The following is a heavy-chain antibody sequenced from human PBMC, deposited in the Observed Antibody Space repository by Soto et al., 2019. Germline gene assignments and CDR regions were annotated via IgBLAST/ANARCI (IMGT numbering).Heavy chain of an antibody. Sequence: ASVKVSCKASGYTFTSYYMHWVRQAPGQGIEWMGIINPSGVSTSYAQKFQGRVTMTRDMSTSTVYMELSSLRSEDTAVYYCARSAGPAMPMVSDYWGQGTLVTVSS. CDR1: GYTFTSYY. V-gene: IGHV1-46*01. CDR3: ARSAGPAMPMVSDY. CDR2: INPSGVST. J-gene: IGHJ4*02. D-gene: IGHD3-10*01.